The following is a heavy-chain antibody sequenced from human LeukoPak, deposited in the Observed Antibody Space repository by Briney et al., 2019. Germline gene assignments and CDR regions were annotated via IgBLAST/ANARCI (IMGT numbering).Heavy chain of an antibody. D-gene: IGHD2-15*01. Sequence: SETLSLTCTVSGDSISNYYWSWIRQPPGKGLEWIGYTHYSGSTSYNPSLKSRVTISVDTSKNQFSLKLSSVTAADTAVYYCARDESRAAFDYWGQGTLVTVSS. CDR2: THYSGST. J-gene: IGHJ4*02. V-gene: IGHV4-59*12. CDR3: ARDESRAAFDY. CDR1: GDSISNYY.